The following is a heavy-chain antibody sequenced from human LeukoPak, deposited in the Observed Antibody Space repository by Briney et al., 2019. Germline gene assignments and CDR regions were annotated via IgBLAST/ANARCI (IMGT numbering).Heavy chain of an antibody. CDR1: GFTFSSYA. Sequence: GGSLRLSCAASGFTFSSYAMSWVRRAPGKGLEWVSAISGSGGSTYYADSVKGRFTISRDNSKNTLYLQMNSLRAEDTAVYYCAKYNSGSYYGYWGQGTLVTVSS. D-gene: IGHD1-26*01. V-gene: IGHV3-23*01. CDR2: ISGSGGST. J-gene: IGHJ4*02. CDR3: AKYNSGSYYGY.